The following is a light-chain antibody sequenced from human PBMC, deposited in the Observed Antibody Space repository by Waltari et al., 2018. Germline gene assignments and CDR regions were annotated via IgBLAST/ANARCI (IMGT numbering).Light chain of an antibody. J-gene: IGKJ2*03. CDR2: KAT. CDR3: LQYHDYSS. V-gene: IGKV1-5*03. CDR1: QFIDKW. Sequence: TQMTQSPSTLSASVGDRVTITCRASQFIDKWLAWYQQKPGKAPKLLISKATILETGVPSRFTGSGSGTEFTLTISSLQPDDFATFYCLQYHDYSSFGQGTKLEI.